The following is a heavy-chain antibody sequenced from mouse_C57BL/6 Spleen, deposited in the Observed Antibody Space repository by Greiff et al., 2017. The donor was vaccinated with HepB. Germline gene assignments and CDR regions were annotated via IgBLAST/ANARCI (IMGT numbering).Heavy chain of an antibody. V-gene: IGHV1-80*01. CDR1: GYAFSSYW. D-gene: IGHD1-1*01. CDR3: ARGGYYALYYFDY. CDR2: IYPGDGDT. Sequence: QVQLQQSGAELVKPGASVKISCKASGYAFSSYWMNWVKQRPGKGLEWIGQIYPGDGDTNYNGKFKGKATLTADKSCSTAYMQLSSLTSEDSAVYFCARGGYYALYYFDYWGQGTTLTVSS. J-gene: IGHJ2*01.